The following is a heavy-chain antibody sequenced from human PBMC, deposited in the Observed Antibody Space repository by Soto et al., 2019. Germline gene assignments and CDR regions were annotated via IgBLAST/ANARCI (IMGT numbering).Heavy chain of an antibody. V-gene: IGHV1-2*02. Sequence: QVQLVQSGAEVKKPGASVEVSCKTSGYTFSDHYTHWVRQAPGQGLEWMGWINPNSGGTGYAEKFQGRVTMTRDTSISTAHMELNRLNSDDTAVYYCVRGGPVAGPTSSEAYHPFDFWGQGTLVTVSS. CDR1: GYTFSDHY. CDR3: VRGGPVAGPTSSEAYHPFDF. J-gene: IGHJ4*02. CDR2: INPNSGGT. D-gene: IGHD6-19*01.